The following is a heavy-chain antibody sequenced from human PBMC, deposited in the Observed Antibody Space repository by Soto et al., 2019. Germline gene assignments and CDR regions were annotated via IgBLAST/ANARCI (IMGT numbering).Heavy chain of an antibody. CDR2: IYYSGST. D-gene: IGHD4-17*01. Sequence: SETLSLTCTVSGGSISSGGYYWSCIRQHPGKGLEWIGYIYYSGSTYYNPSLKSRVTISVDTSKNQFSLKLSSVTAADTAVYYCARVITVTTSVINYYYYGMDVWGQGTTVTVSS. CDR1: GGSISSGGYY. J-gene: IGHJ6*02. CDR3: ARVITVTTSVINYYYYGMDV. V-gene: IGHV4-31*02.